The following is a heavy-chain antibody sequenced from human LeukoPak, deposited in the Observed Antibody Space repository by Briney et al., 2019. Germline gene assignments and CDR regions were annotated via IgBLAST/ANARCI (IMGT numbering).Heavy chain of an antibody. Sequence: PGGSLRLSCAASGFTFSSYAMHWVRQAPGKGLEWVAVISYDGSNKYYADSVKGRFTISRDNSKNTLYLQMNSLRAEDTAVYYCARETGYYDSSGYYPVEGAYFGYWGQGTLVTVSS. D-gene: IGHD3-22*01. CDR1: GFTFSSYA. J-gene: IGHJ4*02. CDR3: ARETGYYDSSGYYPVEGAYFGY. CDR2: ISYDGSNK. V-gene: IGHV3-30*04.